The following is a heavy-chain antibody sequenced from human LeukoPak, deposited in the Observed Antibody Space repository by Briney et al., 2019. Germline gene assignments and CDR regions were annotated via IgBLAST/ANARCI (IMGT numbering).Heavy chain of an antibody. CDR2: INTNTGNP. Sequence: ASVKVSCKASGYTFTSYAMNWVRQAPGQGLEWMGWINTNTGNPTYAQGLTGRFVFSLDTSVSTAYLQISSLKAEDTAVYYCARVPLYCSGGSCYLYYYYYGMDVWGQGTTVTVSS. CDR1: GYTFTSYA. J-gene: IGHJ6*02. V-gene: IGHV7-4-1*02. CDR3: ARVPLYCSGGSCYLYYYYYGMDV. D-gene: IGHD2-15*01.